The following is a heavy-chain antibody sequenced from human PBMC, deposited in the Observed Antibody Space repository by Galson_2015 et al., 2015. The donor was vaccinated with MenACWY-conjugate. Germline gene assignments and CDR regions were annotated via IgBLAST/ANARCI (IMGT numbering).Heavy chain of an antibody. CDR3: ARRNHDSIGEKYYFDH. V-gene: IGHV4-39*01. Sequence: SEPLSLTCLVTVGSVTSSSYYWGWLRRPPGKGLEWIGSDKYSGRTYYNPSLKSRVTISVDTSTNQFSLKLRIGTAADTAMYYCARRNHDSIGEKYYFDHWGHGALVTVSS. D-gene: IGHD3-22*01. CDR2: DKYSGRT. CDR1: VGSVTSSSYY. J-gene: IGHJ4*01.